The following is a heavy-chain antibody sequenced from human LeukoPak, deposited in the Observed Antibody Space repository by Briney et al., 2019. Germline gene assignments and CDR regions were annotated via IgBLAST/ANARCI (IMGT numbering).Heavy chain of an antibody. CDR1: GFISSSYW. J-gene: IGHJ4*02. Sequence: GSLRLSCEASGFISSSYWMHWVRPAPGKGLVLVSRIEGDGISTSYADSVRGRFTISRDNARNTMYLQMNSLRADDTAVYYCARDPSSWNGYFDSWGQGTLVTVSS. D-gene: IGHD6-13*01. CDR3: ARDPSSWNGYFDS. V-gene: IGHV3-74*01. CDR2: IEGDGIST.